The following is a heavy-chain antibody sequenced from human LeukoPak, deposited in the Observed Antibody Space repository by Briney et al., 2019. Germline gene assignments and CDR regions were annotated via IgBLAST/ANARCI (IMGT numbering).Heavy chain of an antibody. Sequence: ASVKVSCKPSGGTFISYAISWVRQAPRQGLEWMGGIIPIFGTANYAQKFQGRVTITTDEPTSTAYMELSSLRSEARAVYYCARTILTGYYPDYFDYWGQGTLVTVSS. CDR1: GGTFISYA. D-gene: IGHD3-9*01. V-gene: IGHV1-69*05. CDR2: IIPIFGTA. CDR3: ARTILTGYYPDYFDY. J-gene: IGHJ4*02.